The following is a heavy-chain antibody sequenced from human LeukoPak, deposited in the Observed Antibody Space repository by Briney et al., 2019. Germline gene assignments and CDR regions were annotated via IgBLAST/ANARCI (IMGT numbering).Heavy chain of an antibody. Sequence: GRSLSLSCEASGFTVSSNYMSWVGRAPGQGLEWVSVIYSGGSTYYADSVKGRFTISRDNSKNTLCLQMNSLRAEDTAVYYCATDREGDPSAYYLVGGQGTLITVSS. CDR3: ATDREGDPSAYYLV. J-gene: IGHJ4*02. V-gene: IGHV3-53*01. CDR2: IYSGGST. D-gene: IGHD3-22*01. CDR1: GFTVSSNY.